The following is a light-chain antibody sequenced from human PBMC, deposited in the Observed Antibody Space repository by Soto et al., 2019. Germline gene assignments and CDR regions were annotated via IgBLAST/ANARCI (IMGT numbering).Light chain of an antibody. J-gene: IGKJ2*01. CDR2: DAS. CDR3: QQYGDSPPYT. Sequence: EIVLTQSPGTLSLSPGDRATLSCRASQSVTSNYLAWYQQKPGQAPRLLVYDASIRATGIPDRFSGSGSGTGFTLTIIRLEPEDFAVYYCQQYGDSPPYTFGQGTKLEIK. V-gene: IGKV3-20*01. CDR1: QSVTSNY.